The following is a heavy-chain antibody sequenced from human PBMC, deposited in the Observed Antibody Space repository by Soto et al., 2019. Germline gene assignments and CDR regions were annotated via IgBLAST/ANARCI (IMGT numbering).Heavy chain of an antibody. CDR1: GFTFSSYS. CDR3: ARDCPPGIAAAGTGFDY. J-gene: IGHJ4*02. D-gene: IGHD6-13*01. CDR2: ISSSSSYI. Sequence: GGSLRLSCAASGFTFSSYSMNWVRQAPGKGLEWVSSISSSSSYIYYADSVKGRFTISRDNAKNSLYLQMNSLRAEDTAVYYCARDCPPGIAAAGTGFDYWGQGTLVTVSS. V-gene: IGHV3-21*01.